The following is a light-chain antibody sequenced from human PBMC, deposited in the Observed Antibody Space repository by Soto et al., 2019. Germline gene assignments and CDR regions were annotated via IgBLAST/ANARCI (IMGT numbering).Light chain of an antibody. CDR1: QSISDN. J-gene: IGKJ4*01. CDR3: QQYNISALT. Sequence: EIVMTQSPATLSVSPGERATLSCRASQSISDNLAWYQQKPGQAPSLLIYGASTGATSIPARFSGSGSGTAFTPTISSLQSDDFAISYCQQYNISALTCGRRTQVEIK. V-gene: IGKV3-15*01. CDR2: GAS.